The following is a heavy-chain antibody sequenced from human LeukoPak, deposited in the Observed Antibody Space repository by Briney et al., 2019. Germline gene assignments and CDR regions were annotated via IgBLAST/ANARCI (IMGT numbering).Heavy chain of an antibody. D-gene: IGHD3-3*01. CDR2: ISYDGRDV. Sequence: PGGSLRLSCAASGFTFSRNGMHWVRQAPGKGLEWVAFISYDGRDVYYADSVKGRFTISRDNSKNTLYLQMNSLRSEDTAVFYCAKELERKGFFDYWGQGTLITVSS. J-gene: IGHJ4*02. CDR1: GFTFSRNG. CDR3: AKELERKGFFDY. V-gene: IGHV3-30*02.